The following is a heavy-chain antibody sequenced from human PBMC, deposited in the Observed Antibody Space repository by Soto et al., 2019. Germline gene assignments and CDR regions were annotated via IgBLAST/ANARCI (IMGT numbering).Heavy chain of an antibody. Sequence: SVKVSCKASGGTFSSYAISWVRQAPGQGLEWMGGIIPIFGTANYAQKFQGGVTITADESTSTAYMELSSLRSEDTAVYYCAADPSIVVVPAANYYYYGMDVWGQGTTVTVSS. CDR3: AADPSIVVVPAANYYYYGMDV. CDR2: IIPIFGTA. CDR1: GGTFSSYA. V-gene: IGHV1-69*13. J-gene: IGHJ6*02. D-gene: IGHD2-2*01.